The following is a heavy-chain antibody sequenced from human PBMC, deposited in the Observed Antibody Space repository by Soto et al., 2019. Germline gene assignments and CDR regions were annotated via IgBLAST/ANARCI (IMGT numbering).Heavy chain of an antibody. J-gene: IGHJ6*02. D-gene: IGHD6-6*01. Sequence: HPGGSLRLSCAASGLTFSSYGMHWVRQAPGKGLEWVAVIWYDGSNKYYADSVKGRFTISRDNSKNTLYLRMNSLRAEDTAVYYCAREWESSSSFNYYGMDVWGQGTTVTVS. CDR2: IWYDGSNK. CDR1: GLTFSSYG. CDR3: AREWESSSSFNYYGMDV. V-gene: IGHV3-33*01.